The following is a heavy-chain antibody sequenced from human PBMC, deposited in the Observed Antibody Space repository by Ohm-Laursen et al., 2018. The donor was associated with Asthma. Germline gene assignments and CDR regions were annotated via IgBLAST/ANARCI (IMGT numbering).Heavy chain of an antibody. J-gene: IGHJ4*02. D-gene: IGHD2-21*01. CDR1: GGSISSGGYY. Sequence: SQTLSLTWTVSGGSISSGGYYWSWIRQHPGKGLEWIGYIYYSGSTYYNPSLKSRVTISVDTSKNQFSLKLSSVTAADTAVYYCARAGDCGGDCYTVMEGFDYWGQGTLVTVSS. V-gene: IGHV4-31*02. CDR3: ARAGDCGGDCYTVMEGFDY. CDR2: IYYSGST.